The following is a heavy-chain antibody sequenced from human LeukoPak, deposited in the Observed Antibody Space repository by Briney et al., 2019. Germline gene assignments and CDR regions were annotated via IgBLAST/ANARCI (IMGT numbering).Heavy chain of an antibody. CDR2: IYTSGST. CDR1: GGSISSSSYY. CDR3: ARVRIQYGSGSHYYYYMDV. V-gene: IGHV4-61*02. D-gene: IGHD3-10*01. J-gene: IGHJ6*03. Sequence: SSETLSLTCTVSGGSISSSSYYWGWIRQPAGKGLEWIGRIYTSGSTNYNPSLKSRVTMSVDTSKNQFSLKLSSVTAADTAVYYCARVRIQYGSGSHYYYYMDVWGKGTTVTISS.